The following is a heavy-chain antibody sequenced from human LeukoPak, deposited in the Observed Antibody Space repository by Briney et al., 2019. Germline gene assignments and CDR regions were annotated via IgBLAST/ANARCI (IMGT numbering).Heavy chain of an antibody. CDR3: ARAIGIWSGYSY. CDR1: GITFSSYW. CDR2: IKQDGSEK. J-gene: IGHJ4*02. Sequence: GGSQRLSCAASGITFSSYWMSWVRQAPGKGLEWVADIKQDGSEKNYVDSVKGRFTISRDNAKNSLYLQMNSLRAEDTAVYYCARAIGIWSGYSYWGQGTLVTVSS. V-gene: IGHV3-7*01. D-gene: IGHD3-3*01.